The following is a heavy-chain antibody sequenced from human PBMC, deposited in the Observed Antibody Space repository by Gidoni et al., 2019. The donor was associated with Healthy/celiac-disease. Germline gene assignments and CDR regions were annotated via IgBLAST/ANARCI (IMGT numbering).Heavy chain of an antibody. CDR2: IKQDGSEK. CDR3: ARARGKYYGMDV. D-gene: IGHD3-16*01. V-gene: IGHV3-7*01. J-gene: IGHJ6*02. Sequence: FSSYWMSWVRQAPGKGLEWVANIKQDGSEKYYVDSVKGRFTISRDNAKNSLYLRMNSLRAEDTAVYYCARARGKYYGMDVWGQGTTVTVSS. CDR1: FSSYW.